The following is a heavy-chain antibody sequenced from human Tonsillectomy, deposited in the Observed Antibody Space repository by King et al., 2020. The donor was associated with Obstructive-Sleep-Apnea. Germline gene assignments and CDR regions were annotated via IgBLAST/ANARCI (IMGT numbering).Heavy chain of an antibody. J-gene: IGHJ4*02. V-gene: IGHV1-18*04. CDR2: ISVYNGDT. CDR3: ARYAYAAVGSTDYFDY. D-gene: IGHD6-13*01. Sequence: VQLVESGVEVKKPGASVKVSCKASGYTFTSYGITWVRLAPGQGLEWMGWISVYNGDTKYAQKFQGRVTMTTDTSTNTAYMELRSRRSDDTAVYYCARYAYAAVGSTDYFDYWGQGTLVTVSS. CDR1: GYTFTSYG.